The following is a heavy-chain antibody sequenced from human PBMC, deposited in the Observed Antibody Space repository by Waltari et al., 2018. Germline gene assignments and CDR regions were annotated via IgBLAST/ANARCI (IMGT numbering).Heavy chain of an antibody. CDR3: ARQIGQTGYFPF. V-gene: IGHV1-69*12. D-gene: IGHD1-1*01. J-gene: IGHJ4*02. CDR1: GGTFSSYD. CDR2: IIPIFGTA. Sequence: QVQLVQSGAEVKKPGSSVKASCKASGGTFSSYDISWVRQAPGQGREWMGGIIPIFGTANYAQKFQGRVTITADESTSTAYMELSSLRSEDTAVYYCARQIGQTGYFPFWGQGTLVTVSS.